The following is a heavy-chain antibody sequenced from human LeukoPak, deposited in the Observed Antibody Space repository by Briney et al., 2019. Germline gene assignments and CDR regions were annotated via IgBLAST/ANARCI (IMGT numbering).Heavy chain of an antibody. Sequence: GGSLRLSCAASGITFSIFTMNWVRQAPGKGLEWVSSISSGSSYMYYADSVKGRFTISRDNAKNSLYLQMNSLRAEDMALYYCAKESYSGSSLDVWGKGTTVTVSS. J-gene: IGHJ6*04. CDR1: GITFSIFT. D-gene: IGHD1-26*01. CDR2: ISSGSSYM. CDR3: AKESYSGSSLDV. V-gene: IGHV3-21*04.